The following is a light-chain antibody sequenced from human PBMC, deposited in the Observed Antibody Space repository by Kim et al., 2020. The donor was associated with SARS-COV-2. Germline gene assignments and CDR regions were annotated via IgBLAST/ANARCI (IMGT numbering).Light chain of an antibody. CDR3: NSRDSSGNRWV. CDR2: DKN. CDR1: SLRSYY. Sequence: ALGKAVRITCQGDSLRSYYASWYQQKPGQAPILVIYDKNNRPSGVPDRFSGSSSGNTASLTITGAQAADEADYYCNSRDSSGNRWVFGGGTQLTVL. J-gene: IGLJ3*02. V-gene: IGLV3-19*01.